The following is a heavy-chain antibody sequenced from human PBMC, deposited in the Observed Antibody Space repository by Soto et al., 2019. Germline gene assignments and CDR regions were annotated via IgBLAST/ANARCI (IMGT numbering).Heavy chain of an antibody. V-gene: IGHV3-9*01. CDR2: ISWSSGSI. CDR1: GFRFDDYA. Sequence: PGGSLRLSCAASGFRFDDYAMHWVRQAPGKGLEWVSGISWSSGSIGYAASMKGRFTISRDNDGNSLFLQMNGLRSDDTALYYCARTTVTTGFYYGMDLWGQGTMVTVSS. D-gene: IGHD4-17*01. CDR3: ARTTVTTGFYYGMDL. J-gene: IGHJ6*02.